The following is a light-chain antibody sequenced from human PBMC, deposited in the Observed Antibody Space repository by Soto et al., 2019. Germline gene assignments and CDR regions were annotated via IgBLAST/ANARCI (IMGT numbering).Light chain of an antibody. J-gene: IGKJ1*01. Sequence: EIVLTQSPGTLSLSPGERATLSCRASQSVGSSYLAWYQQKPGQAPRLLIYATSSRATGIPDRFSGSGSETDFTLTISRLEPEDFAVYYCHQFDSSLTFGQGTRVEI. CDR2: ATS. V-gene: IGKV3-20*01. CDR1: QSVGSSY. CDR3: HQFDSSLT.